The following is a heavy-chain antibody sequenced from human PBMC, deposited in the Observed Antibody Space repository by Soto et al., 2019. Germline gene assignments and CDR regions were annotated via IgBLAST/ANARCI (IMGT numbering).Heavy chain of an antibody. CDR2: ISYDGSNT. CDR3: AKDRSGKTRYHFYGMDV. CDR1: GSTFRDYG. Sequence: PGGSLRLSCAASGSTFRDYGMHWVGQAPGKGLEWVAVISYDGSNTDYADSVRGRFTISRDNSKNTVFLQMNSLRGEDTALYYCAKDRSGKTRYHFYGMDVWGQGTTVTVSS. V-gene: IGHV3-30*18. D-gene: IGHD5-12*01. J-gene: IGHJ6*02.